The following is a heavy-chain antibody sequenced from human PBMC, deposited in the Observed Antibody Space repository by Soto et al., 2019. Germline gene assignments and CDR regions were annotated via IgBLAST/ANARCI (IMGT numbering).Heavy chain of an antibody. CDR3: ARDPGGYYYDSSGYYLSHY. CDR1: GGTFSSYA. J-gene: IGHJ4*02. V-gene: IGHV1-69*06. CDR2: IIPIFGTA. D-gene: IGHD3-22*01. Sequence: SVKVSCKASGGTFSSYAISWVRQAPGQGLEWMGGIIPIFGTANYAQKFQGRVTITADKSTSTAYMELSSLRSEDTAVYYCARDPGGYYYDSSGYYLSHYWGQGALVQVSS.